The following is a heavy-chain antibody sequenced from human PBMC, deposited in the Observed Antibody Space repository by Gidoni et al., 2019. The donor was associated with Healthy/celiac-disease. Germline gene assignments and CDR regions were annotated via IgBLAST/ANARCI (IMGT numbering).Heavy chain of an antibody. J-gene: IGHJ6*02. Sequence: QVQLVESGGGVVQPGRSLRLSCAASGFTFSSYGMHWVRQAPGKGLEWVAVIWYDGSNKYYADSVKGRFTISRDNSKNTLYLQMNSLRAEDTAVYYCARDPRYCSGGSRYSVYGMDVWGQGTTVTVSS. CDR2: IWYDGSNK. CDR3: ARDPRYCSGGSRYSVYGMDV. D-gene: IGHD2-15*01. CDR1: GFTFSSYG. V-gene: IGHV3-33*01.